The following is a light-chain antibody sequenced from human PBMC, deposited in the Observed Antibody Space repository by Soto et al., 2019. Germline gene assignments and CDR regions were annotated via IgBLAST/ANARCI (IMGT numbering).Light chain of an antibody. CDR3: AAWDASLNGYV. Sequence: QSALTQPASVSGSPGESITLSCTGTSSDVGTYNLVTWYQQLPGTAPKLLIYNDNQRPSGVPDRFSGSKSGTSASLAISGLQSGDEADYACAAWDASLNGYVFGTGTKVT. V-gene: IGLV1-44*01. CDR1: SSDVGTYNL. CDR2: NDN. J-gene: IGLJ1*01.